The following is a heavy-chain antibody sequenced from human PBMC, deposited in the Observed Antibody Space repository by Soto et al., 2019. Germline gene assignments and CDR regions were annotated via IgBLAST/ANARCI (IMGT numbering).Heavy chain of an antibody. CDR2: IYYSGST. Sequence: SETLSLTCTVSGGSISSYYWSWIRQPPGKGLEWIGYIYYSGSTNYNPSLKSRVTISVDTSKNQFSLKLSSVTAADTAVYYCARLTTVTKRYFDYWGQGTLVTLSS. J-gene: IGHJ4*02. CDR1: GGSISSYY. D-gene: IGHD4-17*01. V-gene: IGHV4-59*01. CDR3: ARLTTVTKRYFDY.